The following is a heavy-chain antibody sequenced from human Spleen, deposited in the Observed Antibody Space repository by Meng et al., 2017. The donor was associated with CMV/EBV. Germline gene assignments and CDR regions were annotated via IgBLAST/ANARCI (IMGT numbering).Heavy chain of an antibody. J-gene: IGHJ4*02. D-gene: IGHD3-3*01. V-gene: IGHV5-51*01. Sequence: GESLKISCEGSGYSFTSYWIGWVRQMPGKGLEWMGIIYPGDSDTRYSPSFQGQVTISADKSISTAYLQWSSLKASDTAMYYCARQDYDFWSGYPTHLDYWGQGTLVTVSS. CDR1: GYSFTSYW. CDR3: ARQDYDFWSGYPTHLDY. CDR2: IYPGDSDT.